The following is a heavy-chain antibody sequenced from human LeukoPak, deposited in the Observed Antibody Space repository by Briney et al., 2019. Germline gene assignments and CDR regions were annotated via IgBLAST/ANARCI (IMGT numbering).Heavy chain of an antibody. J-gene: IGHJ6*03. CDR3: ARRSPGSSSLFFYYMDV. CDR2: ISSSGSST. V-gene: IGHV3-23*01. CDR1: GFTFSNHA. D-gene: IGHD1-26*01. Sequence: GGSLRLSCAASGFTFSNHAMSWVRQAPGKGLEWVSRISSSGSSTFFADHVKGRFTISRDNAKNSLYLQINTLQAEDTAVYYCARRSPGSSSLFFYYMDVWGKGTTVTVSS.